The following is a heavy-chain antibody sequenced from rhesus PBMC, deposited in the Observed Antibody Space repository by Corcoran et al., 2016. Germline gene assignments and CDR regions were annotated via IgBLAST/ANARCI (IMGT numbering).Heavy chain of an antibody. CDR1: GFTFSDYY. J-gene: IGHJ4*01. V-gene: IGHV3-178*01. Sequence: EVQLVESGGGLAKPGGSLRLSCAASGFTFSDYYMDWVRQAPGKGLEWVSRISRGGGSTSSPQPGKARFTIPRENTKHTLSLQLTGLRAEDTTVYYGASETSFGLVTDYWGQGVLVTVSS. D-gene: IGHD3-3*01. CDR3: ASETSFGLVTDY. CDR2: ISRGGGST.